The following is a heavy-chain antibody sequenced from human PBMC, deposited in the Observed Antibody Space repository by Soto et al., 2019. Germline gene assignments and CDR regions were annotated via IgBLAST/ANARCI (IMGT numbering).Heavy chain of an antibody. CDR3: AHRRVRDSSGENFDY. CDR2: LYWDDDK. V-gene: IGHV2-5*02. D-gene: IGHD6-19*01. CDR1: GFSLNTNAVG. J-gene: IGHJ4*02. Sequence: QITLKESGPTLVKPTQTLTLTCTFSGFSLNTNAVGVAWIRQPPGKALEWLALLYWDDDKRYSPSLKSRLTITTDTSKNQVVLTMTNMDPEDTATYYCAHRRVRDSSGENFDYWGQGTLVTVSS.